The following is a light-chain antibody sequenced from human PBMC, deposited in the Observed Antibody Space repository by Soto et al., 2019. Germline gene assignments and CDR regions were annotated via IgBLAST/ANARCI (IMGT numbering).Light chain of an antibody. V-gene: IGKV3-20*01. J-gene: IGKJ5*01. CDR2: GAS. CDR1: QSVTTNY. CDR3: QEYGSSPVT. Sequence: EIVLTQSPGSLSLSPGERATLSCRASQSVTTNYLAWYQQKPGQAPRLVIYGASSGATGIPDRFSGSGSATDFTLTISRLEPEDFPVYYCQEYGSSPVTFGQGTRLDIK.